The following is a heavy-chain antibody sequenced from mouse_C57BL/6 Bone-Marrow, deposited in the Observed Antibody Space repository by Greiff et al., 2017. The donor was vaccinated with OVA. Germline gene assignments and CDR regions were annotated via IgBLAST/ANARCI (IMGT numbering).Heavy chain of an antibody. V-gene: IGHV1-69*01. J-gene: IGHJ2*01. D-gene: IGHD3-2*02. Sequence: QVQLQQPGAELVMPGASVKLSCKASGYTFTSYWMHWVKQRPGQGLEWIGEIDPSDSYTNSNQKFKGKSTLTVDKSSSTAYMQLSSLTSEDSAVYYCARWGLRDYWGQGTTLTVSS. CDR2: IDPSDSYT. CDR3: ARWGLRDY. CDR1: GYTFTSYW.